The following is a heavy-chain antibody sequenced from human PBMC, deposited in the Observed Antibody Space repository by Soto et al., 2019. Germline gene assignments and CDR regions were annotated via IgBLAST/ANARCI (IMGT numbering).Heavy chain of an antibody. CDR2: ISPSVGRT. J-gene: IGHJ4*02. Sequence: QVQLVQSGAEVKKPGASVKISCKASGFSFTRYLIHWVRQAPGLGLEWMGFISPSVGRTTSAQQFPGRLFLSSDTSTNTVYRELNSLPSEDTAVYYCARDHPPSPSYAFDYWGQGSLFTVSS. CDR1: GFSFTRYL. V-gene: IGHV1-46*03. D-gene: IGHD5-18*01. CDR3: ARDHPPSPSYAFDY.